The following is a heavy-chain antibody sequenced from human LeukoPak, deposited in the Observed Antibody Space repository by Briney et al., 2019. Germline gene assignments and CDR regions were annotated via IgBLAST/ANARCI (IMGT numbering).Heavy chain of an antibody. D-gene: IGHD6-13*01. Sequence: GGSLRLSCAASGFTFSTYWMHWVRQAPGKGLVWVSRFNSDGSSTTYADSVKGRFTISRDNAKNTLYLQMNSLRAEDTAVYYCARVAYSSSWYVDYWGQGTLVTVSS. V-gene: IGHV3-74*01. J-gene: IGHJ4*02. CDR1: GFTFSTYW. CDR3: ARVAYSSSWYVDY. CDR2: FNSDGSST.